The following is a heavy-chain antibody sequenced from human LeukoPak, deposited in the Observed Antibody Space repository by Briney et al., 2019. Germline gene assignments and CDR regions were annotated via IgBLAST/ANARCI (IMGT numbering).Heavy chain of an antibody. CDR2: IIPIFGTA. CDR1: GGTFSSYA. CDR3: ARVAYHSSSSAYNWFDP. J-gene: IGHJ5*02. D-gene: IGHD6-6*01. V-gene: IGHV1-69*05. Sequence: SVKVSCKASGGTFSSYAISWVRQAPGQGLEWMGGIIPIFGTANYAQKFQGRVTMTRDMSTSTVYMELSSLRSEDTAVYYCARVAYHSSSSAYNWFDPWGQGTLVTVSS.